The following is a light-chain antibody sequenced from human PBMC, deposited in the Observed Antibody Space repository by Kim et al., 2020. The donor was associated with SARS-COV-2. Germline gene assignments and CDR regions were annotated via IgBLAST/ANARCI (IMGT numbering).Light chain of an antibody. J-gene: IGKJ2*01. CDR3: QQYDNRPYT. CDR1: QTISTN. V-gene: IGKV3-15*01. Sequence: SVSPGERVTLSCRAGQTISTNLAWHQQKPGQPPRLLIYGAATRATGIPARFSGSGSGTEFTLTISSLQSEDFAVYYCQQYDNRPYTFGQGTKLEI. CDR2: GAA.